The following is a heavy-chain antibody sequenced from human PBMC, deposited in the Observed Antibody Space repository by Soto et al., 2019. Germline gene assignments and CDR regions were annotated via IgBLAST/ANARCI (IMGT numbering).Heavy chain of an antibody. D-gene: IGHD2-15*01. CDR3: ARVRGGQGWFDP. V-gene: IGHV1-18*04. Sequence: DSVQLSCKASGYTFTSYGISWVRQAPGQGLEWMGWISAYNGNTNYAQKLQGRVTMTTDASTSTAYMELRSLRSDDTAVYYGARVRGGQGWFDPWGQGTLVRVSS. CDR2: ISAYNGNT. J-gene: IGHJ5*02. CDR1: GYTFTSYG.